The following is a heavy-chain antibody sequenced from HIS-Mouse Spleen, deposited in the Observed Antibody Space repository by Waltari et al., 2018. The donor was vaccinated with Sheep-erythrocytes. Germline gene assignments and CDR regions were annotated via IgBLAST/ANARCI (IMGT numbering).Heavy chain of an antibody. CDR3: ARDEGTYYDFWSGYPPSYYFDY. J-gene: IGHJ4*02. V-gene: IGHV4-39*07. D-gene: IGHD3-3*01. Sequence: QLQLQESGPGLVKPSETLSLTCTVSGGSISSSSYYWGWIRQPPGKGLAWIGSIYYSGRTYYNPSLKSRVTISVDTSTNQFSLKLSSVTAADTAVYYCARDEGTYYDFWSGYPPSYYFDYWGQGTLVTVSS. CDR1: GGSISSSSYY. CDR2: IYYSGRT.